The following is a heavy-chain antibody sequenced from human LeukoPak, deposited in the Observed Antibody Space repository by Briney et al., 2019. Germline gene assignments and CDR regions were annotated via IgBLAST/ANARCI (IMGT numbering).Heavy chain of an antibody. CDR1: GGSFSGYY. V-gene: IGHV4-34*01. J-gene: IGHJ4*02. CDR2: VNHSGST. Sequence: SETLSLTCAVSGGSFSGYYWSWIRQPPGQGLEWIGEVNHSGSTNYNPSLKSRVTISVVTSKNQFSLKLSSVTAADTAVYYWARGYSYGQRFDYWGQGTLVTVSS. CDR3: ARGYSYGQRFDY. D-gene: IGHD5-18*01.